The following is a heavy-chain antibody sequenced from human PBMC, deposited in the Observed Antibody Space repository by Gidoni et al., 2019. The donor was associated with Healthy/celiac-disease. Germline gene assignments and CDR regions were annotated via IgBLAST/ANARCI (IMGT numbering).Heavy chain of an antibody. V-gene: IGHV4-39*01. Sequence: QLQLQESGPGLVKPSETLSLTCTVSGGSISSSSYYWGWIRQPPGKGLEWIGSIYYSGSTYYNPSLKSRVTISVDTSKNQFSLKLSSVTAADTAVYYCARCGYSSSRGYFDYWGQGTLVTVSS. J-gene: IGHJ4*02. CDR1: GGSISSSSYY. D-gene: IGHD6-13*01. CDR3: ARCGYSSSRGYFDY. CDR2: IYYSGST.